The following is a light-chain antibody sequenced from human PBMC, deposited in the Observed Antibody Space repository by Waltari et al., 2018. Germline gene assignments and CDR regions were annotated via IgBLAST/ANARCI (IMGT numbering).Light chain of an antibody. Sequence: QSALTQPASVSGSPGQSIAIPCPGTSSDVGGHNSVSWYQQHPGKVPKLMIYDVSNRPSGVSNRFSGAKSGNTASLTISGLQAEDEADYYCSSHTSSSTLVFGGGTKLTVL. CDR3: SSHTSSSTLV. CDR1: SSDVGGHNS. J-gene: IGLJ2*01. V-gene: IGLV2-14*03. CDR2: DVS.